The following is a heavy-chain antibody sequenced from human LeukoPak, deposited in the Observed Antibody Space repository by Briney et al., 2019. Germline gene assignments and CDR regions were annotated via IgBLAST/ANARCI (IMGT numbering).Heavy chain of an antibody. CDR2: IYHSGST. J-gene: IGHJ4*02. D-gene: IGHD3-10*01. CDR3: ARYTGVNGYYFDY. Sequence: SETLFSSCNVSGGSISSRSYYWSWLRQPPGKGLEWIATIYHSGSTYYNASLKSRVTISVDTSKSHVSLKLSSVTAADTAMYYCARYTGVNGYYFDYWGQKPGVSVSS. CDR1: GGSISSRSYY. V-gene: IGHV4-39*02.